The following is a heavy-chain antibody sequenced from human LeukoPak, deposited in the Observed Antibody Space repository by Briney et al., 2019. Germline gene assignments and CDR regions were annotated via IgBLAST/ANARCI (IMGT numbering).Heavy chain of an antibody. CDR1: GFTFSSYW. D-gene: IGHD4-17*01. J-gene: IGHJ4*02. CDR2: IKEDGSGK. CDR3: ARDRCLDY. Sequence: GGSLRLSCAASGFTFSSYWMAWVRQALGKGLEWLANIKEDGSGKYYVDSVKGRFTISRDNAKNSLYLQMNSLRAEDTAVYYCARDRCLDYWGQGTLVTVSS. V-gene: IGHV3-7*01.